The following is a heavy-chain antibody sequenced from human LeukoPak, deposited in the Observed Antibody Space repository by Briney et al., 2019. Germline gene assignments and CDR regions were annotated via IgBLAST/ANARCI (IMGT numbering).Heavy chain of an antibody. CDR1: GGSISSGGYA. CDR3: ARGGHRAYFDY. J-gene: IGHJ4*02. Sequence: SETLSLTCGVSGGSISSGGYAWSWIRQPPGKGLEWIGYIYHSGSTYYNPSLKSRVTISVDRSKNQFSLKLSSVTAADTAVYYCARGGHRAYFDYWGQGTLVTVSS. CDR2: IYHSGST. V-gene: IGHV4-30-2*01.